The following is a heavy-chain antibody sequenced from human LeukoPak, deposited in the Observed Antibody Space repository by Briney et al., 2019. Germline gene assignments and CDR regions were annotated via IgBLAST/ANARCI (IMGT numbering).Heavy chain of an antibody. J-gene: IGHJ3*02. CDR1: GGSISSYY. Sequence: SETLSLTCTVSGGSISSYYWSWIRQPPGKGLEWIGYIYYSGSTNYSPPLKSRVTISVDTSKNQFSLKLSSVTAADTAVYYCARAVVGARGAFDIWGQGTMVTVSS. V-gene: IGHV4-59*12. CDR2: IYYSGST. CDR3: ARAVVGARGAFDI. D-gene: IGHD1-26*01.